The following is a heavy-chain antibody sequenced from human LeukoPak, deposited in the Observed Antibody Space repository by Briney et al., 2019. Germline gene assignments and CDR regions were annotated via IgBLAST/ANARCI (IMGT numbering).Heavy chain of an antibody. CDR1: GFTFTNYA. V-gene: IGHV3-23*01. Sequence: GGSLRLSCAASGFTFTNYAMNWVRQSPGKGLEWVSSISGSGDDTSYADSVKGRFTISRDNSRNTLYLQMNSLRAEDTAVYYCAKQFVDIWGQGTLVTVS. CDR2: ISGSGDDT. CDR3: AKQFVDI. D-gene: IGHD5-24*01. J-gene: IGHJ5*02.